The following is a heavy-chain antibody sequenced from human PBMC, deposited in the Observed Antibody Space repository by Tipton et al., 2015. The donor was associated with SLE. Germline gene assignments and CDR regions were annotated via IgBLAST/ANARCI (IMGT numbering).Heavy chain of an antibody. CDR3: AKKRGIASRPDAFDI. D-gene: IGHD6-13*01. CDR2: IRYDGSNE. V-gene: IGHV3-30*02. J-gene: IGHJ3*02. Sequence: SLRLSCAASGFTFSSYGMHWVRQAPGKGLEWVAFIRYDGSNEYYADSVKGRFTITRDNSKNTLYLQMNSLRAEDTAVYYCAKKRGIASRPDAFDIWGQGTMVTVSS. CDR1: GFTFSSYG.